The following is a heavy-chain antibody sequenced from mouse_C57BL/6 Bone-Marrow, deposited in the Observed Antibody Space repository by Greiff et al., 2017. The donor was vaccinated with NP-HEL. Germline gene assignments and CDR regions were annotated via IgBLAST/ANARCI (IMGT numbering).Heavy chain of an antibody. J-gene: IGHJ2*01. CDR3: ARYGNYPFDY. CDR1: GYSITSGYD. D-gene: IGHD2-1*01. Sequence: EVQLVESGPGMVKPSQSLSLTCTVTGYSITSGYDWHWIRHFPGNKLEWMGYISYSGSTNYNPSLKSRISITHDTSKNHFFLKLNSVTTEDTATYYCARYGNYPFDYWGQGTTLTVSS. V-gene: IGHV3-1*01. CDR2: ISYSGST.